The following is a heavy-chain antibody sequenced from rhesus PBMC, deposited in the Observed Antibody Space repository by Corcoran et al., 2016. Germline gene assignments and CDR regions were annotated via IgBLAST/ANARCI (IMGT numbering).Heavy chain of an antibody. CDR3: ARVEGTALGSWYFDL. J-gene: IGHJ2*01. Sequence: QVQLQQWGEGLVKPSETLSLTCAVYGGSISGYYYWSWIRQPPGKGLEWIGYIYGISASTNYNPSRKNRVTISKDTTKTQFSLKLSSVTAADTAVYYCARVEGTALGSWYFDLWGPGTPITISS. D-gene: IGHD1-1*01. CDR2: IYGISAST. V-gene: IGHV4-73*01. CDR1: GGSISGYYY.